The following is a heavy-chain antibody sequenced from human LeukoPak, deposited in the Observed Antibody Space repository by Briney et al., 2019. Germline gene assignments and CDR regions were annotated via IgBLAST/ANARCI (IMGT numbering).Heavy chain of an antibody. Sequence: PGGSLRLSCAASGFTFSSYSMNWDRQAPGKGLEWVSSISSSSSYIYYADSVKGRFTISRDNAKNSLYLQMNSLRAEDTAVYCCARWKYSSGWYPDAFDIWGQGTMVTVSS. CDR2: ISSSSSYI. J-gene: IGHJ3*02. CDR3: ARWKYSSGWYPDAFDI. CDR1: GFTFSSYS. V-gene: IGHV3-21*01. D-gene: IGHD6-19*01.